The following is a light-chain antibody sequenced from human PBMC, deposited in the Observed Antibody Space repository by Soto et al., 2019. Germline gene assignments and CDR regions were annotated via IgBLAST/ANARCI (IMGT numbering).Light chain of an antibody. Sequence: SALTHPASVSGSPGQSITISCTGTSSDVGSYNYVSWYQLHPGKAPKLMIYEVSNRPSGVSNRFSGSKSGDTASLTISGLQAEDEADYYCSSYTTRTTLYVFGTGTKVTVL. V-gene: IGLV2-14*01. CDR3: SSYTTRTTLYV. CDR1: SSDVGSYNY. CDR2: EVS. J-gene: IGLJ1*01.